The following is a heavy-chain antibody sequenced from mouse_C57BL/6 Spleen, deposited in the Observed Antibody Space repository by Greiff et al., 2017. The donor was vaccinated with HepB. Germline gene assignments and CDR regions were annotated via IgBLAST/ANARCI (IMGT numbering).Heavy chain of an antibody. D-gene: IGHD2-1*01. CDR1: GFNIKDDY. V-gene: IGHV14-4*01. CDR2: IDPENGDT. Sequence: VQLKESGAELVRPGASVKLSCTASGFNIKDDYMHWVKQRPEQGLEWIGWIDPENGDTEYASKFQGKATITADTSSNTAYLQLSSLTSEDTAVYYCTSYGNLSGAYWGQGTLVTVSA. J-gene: IGHJ3*01. CDR3: TSYGNLSGAY.